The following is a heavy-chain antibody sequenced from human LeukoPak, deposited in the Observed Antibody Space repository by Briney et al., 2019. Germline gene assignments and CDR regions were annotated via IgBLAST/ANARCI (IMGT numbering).Heavy chain of an antibody. V-gene: IGHV1-2*02. Sequence: ASVKVSCRASGYTFIGYFMHWVRQAAGQGLEWMGWINPNSGDTNYAQKFKGRVTMTRDTSISAAYMELSSLRFDDTAVYYCSRAADVVLVPPSDDWGQGTLVTVSS. CDR3: SRAADVVLVPPSDD. J-gene: IGHJ4*02. CDR2: INPNSGDT. D-gene: IGHD2-8*02. CDR1: GYTFIGYF.